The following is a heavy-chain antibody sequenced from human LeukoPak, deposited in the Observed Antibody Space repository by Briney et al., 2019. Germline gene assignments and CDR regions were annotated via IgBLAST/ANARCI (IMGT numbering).Heavy chain of an antibody. J-gene: IGHJ6*03. CDR2: IYHSGIT. V-gene: IGHV4-4*02. CDR1: GDSISNNNW. D-gene: IGHD6-6*01. CDR3: ARGCSSSYYMDV. Sequence: PSETLSLTCVVSGDSISNNNWWTWVRQPPGKGLEWIGEIYHSGITNYNPSLKSRVTISVDKSKNHFSLKLSSVTAADTAVYYCARGCSSSYYMDVWGKGTTVTVSS.